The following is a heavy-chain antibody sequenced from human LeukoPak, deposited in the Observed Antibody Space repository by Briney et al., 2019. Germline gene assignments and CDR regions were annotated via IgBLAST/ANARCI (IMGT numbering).Heavy chain of an antibody. CDR1: GYTFTSYA. CDR2: INAGNGNT. Sequence: ASVKVSCTASGYTFTSYAMHWVRQAPGQRLEWMGWINAGNGNTKYSQKFQGRVTITRDTSASTAYMELSSLRSEDTAVYYCARDYSSGWAGTFYYWGQGTLVTVSS. CDR3: ARDYSSGWAGTFYY. V-gene: IGHV1-3*01. D-gene: IGHD6-19*01. J-gene: IGHJ4*02.